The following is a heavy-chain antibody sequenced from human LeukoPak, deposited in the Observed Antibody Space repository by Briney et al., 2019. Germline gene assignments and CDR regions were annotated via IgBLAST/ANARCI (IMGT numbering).Heavy chain of an antibody. CDR3: ARAGTLWFGELLNPLNWFDP. J-gene: IGHJ5*02. CDR2: IYYSGST. V-gene: IGHV4-59*01. Sequence: SETLSLTCTVSGGSISSYYWSWIRQPPGKGLEWIGYIYYSGSTNYNPSLKSRVTISVDTSNNQFSLKLSSVTAADTAVYYCARAGTLWFGELLNPLNWFDPWGQGTLVTVSS. D-gene: IGHD3-10*01. CDR1: GGSISSYY.